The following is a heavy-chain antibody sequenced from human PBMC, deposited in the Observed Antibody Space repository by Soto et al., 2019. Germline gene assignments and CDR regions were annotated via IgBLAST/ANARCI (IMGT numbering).Heavy chain of an antibody. V-gene: IGHV5-51*01. CDR1: GYPFAGYC. D-gene: IGHD3-3*01. Sequence: GEARTISGQGSGYPFAGYCIPWVFQLPGKGLELMGIIYPSDSDTIYRPSFQGQVTISADKSISSAYLQWSSLRASDTAMYYCARGGVSTRTFDYWGQGTPVTVSS. CDR3: ARGGVSTRTFDY. CDR2: IYPSDSDT. J-gene: IGHJ4*02.